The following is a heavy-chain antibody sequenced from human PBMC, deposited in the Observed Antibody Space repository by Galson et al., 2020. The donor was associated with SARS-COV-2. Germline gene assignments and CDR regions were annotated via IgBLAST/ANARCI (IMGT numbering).Heavy chain of an antibody. CDR1: GGSLNGYY. J-gene: IGHJ4*02. Sequence: SETLSLTCAVYGGSLNGYYWSWIRQSPGKGLEWIGEINHSGSINYNPSLKSRVTMSVDTSKNQFSLKLTSITVADTAVYYCARGHHQIPTLVVFFTGGSFYFDSWGQGTLVTVSS. D-gene: IGHD3-22*01. V-gene: IGHV4-34*01. CDR3: ARGHHQIPTLVVFFTGGSFYFDS. CDR2: INHSGSI.